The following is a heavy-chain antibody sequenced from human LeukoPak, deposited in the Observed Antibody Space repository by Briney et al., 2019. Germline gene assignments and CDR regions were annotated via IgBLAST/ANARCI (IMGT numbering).Heavy chain of an antibody. Sequence: ASVKVSCKASGFTFTSYYMHWVRQAPGQGLEWMGWVDPSGSSTRYAQKFQGRVTMTRDTSTNTIYMELGSLRSEDTAVYYCARADYCSGGSCYHYFDYWGQGTLVTVSS. CDR2: VDPSGSST. J-gene: IGHJ4*02. V-gene: IGHV1-46*01. D-gene: IGHD2-15*01. CDR3: ARADYCSGGSCYHYFDY. CDR1: GFTFTSYY.